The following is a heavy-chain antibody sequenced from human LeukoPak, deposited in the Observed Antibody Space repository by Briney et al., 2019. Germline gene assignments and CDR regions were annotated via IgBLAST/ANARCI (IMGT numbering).Heavy chain of an antibody. CDR2: IYYSGST. CDR3: ARQYSGSYSDAFDI. V-gene: IGHV4-30-2*03. CDR1: GGSISSGGYS. J-gene: IGHJ3*02. Sequence: SQTLSLTCAVSGGSISSGGYSWSWVRQPPGKDLEWIGSIYYSGSTYYNPSLKSRVTISVDTSKNQFSLKLSSVTAADTAVYYCARQYSGSYSDAFDIWGQGTMVTVSS. D-gene: IGHD1-26*01.